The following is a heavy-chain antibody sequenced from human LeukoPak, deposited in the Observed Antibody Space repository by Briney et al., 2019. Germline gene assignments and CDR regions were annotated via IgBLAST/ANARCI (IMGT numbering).Heavy chain of an antibody. CDR1: GYTFTNYG. D-gene: IGHD1-1*01. CDR2: ISPYNGNT. CDR3: ARVGSYTYYFDY. Sequence: GASVKVSCKASGYTFTNYGINWVRQAPGQGLEWKGWISPYNGNTNYAQKLQGRVTMTTDTSTSTAYMELRSLRSDDTAVYYCARVGSYTYYFDYWGQGTLVTVSS. J-gene: IGHJ4*02. V-gene: IGHV1-18*01.